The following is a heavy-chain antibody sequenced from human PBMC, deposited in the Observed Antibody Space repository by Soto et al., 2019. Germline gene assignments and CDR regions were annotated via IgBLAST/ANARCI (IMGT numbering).Heavy chain of an antibody. V-gene: IGHV3-15*01. D-gene: IGHD5-18*01. Sequence: EVQLVESGGGLVKPGGSLRLSCAASGFTFNNAWMSWVRQAPGKGLEWVGRIKSKTDGGTTHYAAPVKGRFTISRDDSKNTLYLQMNSLKTEDTAVYYCTMHVYTTMVTIDYWGQGTLVTVSS. CDR1: GFTFNNAW. CDR3: TMHVYTTMVTIDY. J-gene: IGHJ4*02. CDR2: IKSKTDGGTT.